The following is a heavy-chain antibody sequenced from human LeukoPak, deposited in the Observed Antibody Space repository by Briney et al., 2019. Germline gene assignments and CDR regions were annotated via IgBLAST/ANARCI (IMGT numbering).Heavy chain of an antibody. J-gene: IGHJ4*02. Sequence: PGGSLRLSCAASGFTFIDYGMSWVRQAPGKGLEWVSGINWNGGSTGYADSVKGRFTISRDNAKRSLYLQMNSLRAEDTALYYCARTSPHDYYFDYWGQGTLVTVSS. CDR3: ARTSPHDYYFDY. V-gene: IGHV3-20*04. CDR1: GFTFIDYG. CDR2: INWNGGST. D-gene: IGHD2-21*02.